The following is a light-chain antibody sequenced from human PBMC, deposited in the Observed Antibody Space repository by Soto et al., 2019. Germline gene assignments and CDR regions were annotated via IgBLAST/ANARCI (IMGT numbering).Light chain of an antibody. CDR2: GAS. J-gene: IGKJ5*01. CDR3: QQYAVSPT. CDR1: QSVASTY. Sequence: EIVLTQSPGTLSLSPGERATLSCWASQSVASTYLGWYQQKPGQAPRLLIYGASSRATGIPDRFSGSGSGTDFTLTISRLEPEDFALYYCQQYAVSPTFGQGTRLEIK. V-gene: IGKV3-20*01.